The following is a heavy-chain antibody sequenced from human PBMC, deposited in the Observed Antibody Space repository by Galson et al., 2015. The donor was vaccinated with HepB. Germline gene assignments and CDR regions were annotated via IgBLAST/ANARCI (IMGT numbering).Heavy chain of an antibody. CDR2: IKQDGSEK. V-gene: IGHV3-7*01. CDR1: GFTFSSYW. J-gene: IGHJ6*02. CDR3: AREVRYYDILTGSSHYYYYYGMDV. Sequence: SLRLSCAASGFTFSSYWMSWVRQAPGKGLEWVANIKQDGSEKYYVDPVKGRFTISRDNAKNSLYLQMNSLRAEDTAVYYCAREVRYYDILTGSSHYYYYYGMDVWGQGTTVTVSS. D-gene: IGHD3-9*01.